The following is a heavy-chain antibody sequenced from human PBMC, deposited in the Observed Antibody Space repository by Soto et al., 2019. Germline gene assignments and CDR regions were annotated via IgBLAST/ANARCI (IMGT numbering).Heavy chain of an antibody. CDR2: INAGNGNT. D-gene: IGHD2-21*02. CDR3: ARALVVVTAPDY. J-gene: IGHJ4*02. CDR1: GYTFTSYA. Sequence: QVQLVQSWAEEKKPGASVKVSCKASGYTFTSYAMHWVRQAPGQRLEWMGWINAGNGNTKYSQKFQGRVTITRDTSASTAYMELSSLRSEDTAVDYCARALVVVTAPDYWGQGTLVTVSS. V-gene: IGHV1-3*05.